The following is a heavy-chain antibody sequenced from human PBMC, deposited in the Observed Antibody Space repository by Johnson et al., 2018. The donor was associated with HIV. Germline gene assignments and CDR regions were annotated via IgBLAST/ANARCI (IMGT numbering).Heavy chain of an antibody. CDR1: GFTFSSYW. D-gene: IGHD3-3*01. CDR2: IKQDGSEK. CDR3: ARDTWIFGVVIERSDAFDI. Sequence: MLLVESGGGLVQPGGSLRLSCAASGFTFSSYWMSWVRQAPGKGLEWVANIKQDGSEKYYVDSVKGRFNISRDKAKISLYLQMNSLGAGATSVYECARDTWIFGVVIERSDAFDIWGQGTMVTVSS. J-gene: IGHJ3*02. V-gene: IGHV3-7*05.